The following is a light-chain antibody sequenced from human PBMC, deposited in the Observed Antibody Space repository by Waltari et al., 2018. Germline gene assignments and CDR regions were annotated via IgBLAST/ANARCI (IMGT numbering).Light chain of an antibody. V-gene: IGKV3-11*01. J-gene: IGKJ4*01. Sequence: EIVLTQSPATLSLSPGERATLSCRASQSVSSYLAWYQQKPGQAPRLLIYDASTRATGIPARFSGSESGTDFTLTITNLEPEDSATYYCQQSYSTPPTFGGGTKVEI. CDR2: DAS. CDR1: QSVSSY. CDR3: QQSYSTPPT.